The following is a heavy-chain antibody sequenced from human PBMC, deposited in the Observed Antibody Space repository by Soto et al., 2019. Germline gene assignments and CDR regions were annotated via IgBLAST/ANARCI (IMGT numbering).Heavy chain of an antibody. CDR3: ARDRGYCVGGACYSVLDY. CDR2: IKQDGSET. Sequence: EVQLVESGGGLVQPGGSLRLSCATSRFIFSTNWMNWVRQAPGRGLEWVANIKQDGSETYYVDSVKGRFTISRDNAKNSLFLQMNSLRGEDTAVYYCARDRGYCVGGACYSVLDYWGQGTLVTVSS. V-gene: IGHV3-7*01. J-gene: IGHJ4*02. D-gene: IGHD2-8*02. CDR1: RFIFSTNW.